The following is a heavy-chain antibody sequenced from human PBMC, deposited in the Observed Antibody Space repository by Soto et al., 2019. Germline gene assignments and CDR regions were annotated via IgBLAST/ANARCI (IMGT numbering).Heavy chain of an antibody. J-gene: IGHJ4*02. V-gene: IGHV3-23*01. CDR3: AKDLVPAAKYYFDY. CDR2: ISGSGVST. CDR1: GFTFSSYV. Sequence: PGGSLRLSCAASGFTFSSYVMSWVRQAPLKGLDWVSAISGSGVSTFYADSVKGRFTFSRDNSKNTLYLQMNSLRAEDTAVYYCAKDLVPAAKYYFDYWGQGTLVTVSS. D-gene: IGHD6-13*01.